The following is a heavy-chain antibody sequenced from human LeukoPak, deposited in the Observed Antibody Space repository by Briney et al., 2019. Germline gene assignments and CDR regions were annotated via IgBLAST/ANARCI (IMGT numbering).Heavy chain of an antibody. V-gene: IGHV3-9*01. CDR2: ISWNSGSI. Sequence: GRSLRLSCAASGFTFDDYAMHWVRQAPGKGLEWVSGISWNSGSIGYADSVKGRFTISRDNAKNSLYLQMNSLRTEDTAMYYCARGPTRANSSDYWGQGTLVTVSS. CDR3: ARGPTRANSSDY. J-gene: IGHJ4*02. CDR1: GFTFDDYA. D-gene: IGHD2/OR15-2a*01.